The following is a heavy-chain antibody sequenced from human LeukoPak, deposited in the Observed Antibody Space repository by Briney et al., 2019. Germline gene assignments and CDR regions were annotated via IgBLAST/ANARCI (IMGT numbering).Heavy chain of an antibody. V-gene: IGHV3-74*01. J-gene: IGHJ4*02. D-gene: IGHD3-16*01. Sequence: GGSLRLSCAASGFTFISSGSYWFRQAPGKGLEWVSRIYSDGSSTSYAASVKGRFTISRDNAQNTLYLQMNSLRAEDTAVYYCASELRLGHWGQGILVTVSS. CDR1: GFTFISSG. CDR3: ASELRLGH. CDR2: IYSDGSST.